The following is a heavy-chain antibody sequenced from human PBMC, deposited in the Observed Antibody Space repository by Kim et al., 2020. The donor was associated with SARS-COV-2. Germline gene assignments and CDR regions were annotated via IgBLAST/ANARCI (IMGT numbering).Heavy chain of an antibody. CDR1: GGSISSYY. CDR2: IYYSGST. CDR3: ARGLPLRTTVTIDY. J-gene: IGHJ4*02. V-gene: IGHV4-59*13. Sequence: SETLSLTCTVSGGSISSYYWSWIRQPPGKGLEWIGYIYYSGSTNYNPSLKSRVTISVDTSKNQFSLKLSSVTAADTAVYYCARGLPLRTTVTIDYWGQGTLVTVSS. D-gene: IGHD4-17*01.